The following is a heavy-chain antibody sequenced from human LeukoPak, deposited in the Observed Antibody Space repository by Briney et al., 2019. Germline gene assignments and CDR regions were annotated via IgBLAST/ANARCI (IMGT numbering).Heavy chain of an antibody. CDR1: GGSISNTNW. CDR2: IYYSGST. V-gene: IGHV4-4*02. J-gene: IGHJ3*02. D-gene: IGHD4-23*01. CDR3: ASYHGGNLVNDAFDI. Sequence: PSQTLSLTCGVSGGSISNTNWWTWVRQPPGKGLEWIGYIYYSGSTNYNPALKSRVTISVDTSKNQFSLKLSSVTAADTAVYYCASYHGGNLVNDAFDIWGQGTMVTVSS.